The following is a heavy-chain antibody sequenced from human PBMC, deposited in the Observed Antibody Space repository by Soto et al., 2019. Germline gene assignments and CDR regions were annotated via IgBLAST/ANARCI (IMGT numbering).Heavy chain of an antibody. V-gene: IGHV3-15*07. Sequence: EVPLMESGGGLVQPGGSLRLSCAASTFIFSNASINWVRQAPGKGPEWVGRVRSKADGGTTDYAAPVIGRFTITRNNSNNTLYLQMDSLRTDTTAVYYSASTYTGSDSCYFDSVGQGTLVTVTS. J-gene: IGHJ4*02. CDR2: VRSKADGGTT. D-gene: IGHD1-26*01. CDR3: ASTYTGSDSCYFDS. CDR1: TFIFSNAS.